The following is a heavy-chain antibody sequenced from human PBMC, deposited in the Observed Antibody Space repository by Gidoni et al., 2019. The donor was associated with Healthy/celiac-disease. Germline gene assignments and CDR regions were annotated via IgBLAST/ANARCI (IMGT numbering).Heavy chain of an antibody. Sequence: QVQLVESGGGLVKPGGSLRLSCAASGFTFSDYYMSWIRQAPGKGLEWVSYISSSGSTIYYADSVKGRFTISRDNAKNSLYLQMNSLRAEDTAVYYCARDIVVVPAASAPRGEYYYYYYGMDVWGQGTTVTVSS. CDR2: ISSSGSTI. J-gene: IGHJ6*02. V-gene: IGHV3-11*01. CDR1: GFTFSDYY. D-gene: IGHD2-2*01. CDR3: ARDIVVVPAASAPRGEYYYYYYGMDV.